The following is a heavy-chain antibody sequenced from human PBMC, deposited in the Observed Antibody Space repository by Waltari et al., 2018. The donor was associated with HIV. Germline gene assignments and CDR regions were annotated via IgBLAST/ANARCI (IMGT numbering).Heavy chain of an antibody. CDR2: INHGGKT. CDR3: ARLVSTAGDFRLYDYYYGLDV. V-gene: IGHV4-34*01. J-gene: IGHJ6*02. CDR1: GGSLSSFY. Sequence: QVQLQQWGAGLLKPSETLSLSCAIYGGSLSSFYWSWIRQSPEKGLEWIGQINHGGKTSYNPSLQSRITISIDTSKNQFSLILRPVTAADTAMYYCARLVSTAGDFRLYDYYYGLDVWGQGTTVTVSS. D-gene: IGHD4-17*01.